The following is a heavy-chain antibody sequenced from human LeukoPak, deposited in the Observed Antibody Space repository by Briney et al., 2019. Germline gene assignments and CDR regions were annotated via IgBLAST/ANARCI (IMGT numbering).Heavy chain of an antibody. CDR1: GGSISSYY. Sequence: SETLSLTCTVSGGSISSYYWSWIRQPPGKGLVWIGNIHYSGSTNYNPSLKSRVTISVDTSKNQFSLKLSSVTAADTAVYYCARGQVAYDYWGQGTLVTVSS. CDR2: IHYSGST. CDR3: ARGQVAYDY. J-gene: IGHJ4*02. D-gene: IGHD2-21*01. V-gene: IGHV4-59*01.